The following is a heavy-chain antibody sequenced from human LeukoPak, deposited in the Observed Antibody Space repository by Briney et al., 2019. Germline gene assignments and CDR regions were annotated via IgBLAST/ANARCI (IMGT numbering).Heavy chain of an antibody. CDR1: GGSISSYY. CDR3: ARYIRSEQLDY. Sequence: TASETLSLTCTVSGGSISSYYWSWIRQPPGKGLEWIGYIYYSGSTNYNPSLKSRVTISVDTSKNQFSLKLSSVTAADTAVYYCARYIRSEQLDYWGQGTLVTVSS. V-gene: IGHV4-59*01. D-gene: IGHD4-17*01. CDR2: IYYSGST. J-gene: IGHJ4*02.